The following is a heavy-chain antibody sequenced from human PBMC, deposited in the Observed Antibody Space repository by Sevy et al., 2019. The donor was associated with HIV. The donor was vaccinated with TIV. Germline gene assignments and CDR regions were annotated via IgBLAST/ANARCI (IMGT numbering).Heavy chain of an antibody. CDR1: GFSFNMYS. V-gene: IGHV3-48*01. Sequence: GGSLRLSCATSGFSFNMYSLNWVRQPPGKGLEWISYISSAMNNKKYADSVRGRFTVSRDGARKTVFLQMNNLRSDDTAVYYCARDRYYDASGYYYYYYGLDVWGQGTTVTVSS. CDR2: ISSAMNNK. J-gene: IGHJ6*02. D-gene: IGHD3-22*01. CDR3: ARDRYYDASGYYYYYYGLDV.